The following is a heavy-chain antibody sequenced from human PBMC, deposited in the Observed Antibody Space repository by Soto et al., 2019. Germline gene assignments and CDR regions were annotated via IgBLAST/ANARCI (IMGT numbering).Heavy chain of an antibody. V-gene: IGHV4-30-4*01. CDR1: GGSISSGDYY. CDR2: IYYSGST. J-gene: IGHJ4*02. CDR3: ASRQGGYCSGGSCRPFDY. Sequence: PSETLSLTCTVSGGSISSGDYYWSWLRPPPGQGLEWVRYIYYSGSTYYNPFIKSRVTISEDTSKNQISLKLSSVTAADTAVYYWASRQGGYCSGGSCRPFDYSGQGTLVTVYS. D-gene: IGHD2-15*01.